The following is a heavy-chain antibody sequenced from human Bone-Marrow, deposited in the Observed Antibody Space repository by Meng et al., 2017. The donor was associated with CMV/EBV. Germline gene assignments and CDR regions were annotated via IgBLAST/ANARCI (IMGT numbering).Heavy chain of an antibody. Sequence: SVKVSCKASGYTFTTYDINWVRQATGQGLEWMGWMNPNSGNTGYAQKFQGRVTLTRVTSISTAYMELSSLTSDDTAVYYCARTRIEVEPDGRKIKYYNYGMDVWGQGTTVTVSS. J-gene: IGHJ6*02. V-gene: IGHV1-8*01. CDR1: GYTFTTYD. D-gene: IGHD2-2*01. CDR3: ARTRIEVEPDGRKIKYYNYGMDV. CDR2: MNPNSGNT.